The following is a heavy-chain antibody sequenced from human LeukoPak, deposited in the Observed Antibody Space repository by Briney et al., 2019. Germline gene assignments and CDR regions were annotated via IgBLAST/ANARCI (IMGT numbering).Heavy chain of an antibody. CDR1: GFTISGSA. CDR2: IRSKANSYAT. J-gene: IGHJ4*02. CDR3: TSRGPTAAAPDY. D-gene: IGHD6-13*01. V-gene: IGHV3-73*01. Sequence: GGSLRLSCAASGFTISGSAMHWVRQASGKGLEWVGRIRSKANSYATAYAASVKGRFTITRDDSKNTAYLQMNSLKTEDTAVYFCTSRGPTAAAPDYWGQGTLVTVSS.